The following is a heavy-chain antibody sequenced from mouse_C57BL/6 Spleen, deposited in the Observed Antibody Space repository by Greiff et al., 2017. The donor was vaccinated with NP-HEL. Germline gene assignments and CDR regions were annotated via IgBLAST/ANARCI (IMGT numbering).Heavy chain of an antibody. CDR2: IDPSDSST. CDR1: GYTFTSYW. CDR3: ARGSYGNYAWFAY. D-gene: IGHD2-1*01. Sequence: QVQLQQPGAELVRPGTSVKLSCKASGYTFTSYWMHWVKQRPGQGLEWIGVIDPSDSSTNYTQKFKGKATLTVDTSSSTAYMQLSSLTSEDSAVYYCARGSYGNYAWFAYWGQGTLVTVSA. J-gene: IGHJ3*01. V-gene: IGHV1-59*01.